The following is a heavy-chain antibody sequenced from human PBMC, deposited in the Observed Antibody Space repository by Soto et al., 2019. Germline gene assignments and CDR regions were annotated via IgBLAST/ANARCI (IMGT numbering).Heavy chain of an antibody. Sequence: SETLSLTCAVYGGSFSGYYWSWIRQPPGKGLEWIGEINHSGSTNYNPSLKSRVTISVDTSKNQFSLKLSSVTAADTAVYYCARVKWGYSYGSIDYWGQGTLVTVSS. CDR2: INHSGST. D-gene: IGHD5-18*01. CDR1: GGSFSGYY. CDR3: ARVKWGYSYGSIDY. V-gene: IGHV4-34*01. J-gene: IGHJ4*02.